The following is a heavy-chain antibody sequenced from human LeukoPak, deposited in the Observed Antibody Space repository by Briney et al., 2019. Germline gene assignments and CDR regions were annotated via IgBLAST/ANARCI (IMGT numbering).Heavy chain of an antibody. V-gene: IGHV3-74*01. CDR2: INSDGSSS. CDR3: ARDQVPTYYYDSSGRYGMDV. Sequence: GGSLRLSCAASGFTFSSYWMHWVRQAPGKGLVWVSRINSDGSSSSYADSVKGRFTISRDNAKNTLYLQMNSLRAEDTAVYYCARDQVPTYYYDSSGRYGMDVWGQGTTVTVSS. D-gene: IGHD3-22*01. CDR1: GFTFSSYW. J-gene: IGHJ6*02.